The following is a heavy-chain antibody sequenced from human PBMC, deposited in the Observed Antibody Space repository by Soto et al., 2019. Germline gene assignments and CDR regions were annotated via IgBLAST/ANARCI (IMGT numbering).Heavy chain of an antibody. CDR3: AREVIAAAGNWFDP. D-gene: IGHD6-13*01. CDR1: GFSISSGAYY. J-gene: IGHJ5*02. Sequence: SETLSLTCTFSGFSISSGAYYWSWIRQHPGKGLEWIGYIYYSGSTYYNPSLKSRVTISVDTSKNQFSLKLTSVTAADTAVYYCAREVIAAAGNWFDPWGQGTLVTVSS. V-gene: IGHV4-31*03. CDR2: IYYSGST.